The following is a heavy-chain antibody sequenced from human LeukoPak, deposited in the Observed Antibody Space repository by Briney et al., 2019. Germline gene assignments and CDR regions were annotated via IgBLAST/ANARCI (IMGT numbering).Heavy chain of an antibody. J-gene: IGHJ1*01. CDR2: INWNGGRT. D-gene: IGHD6-13*01. Sequence: PGGSLGLSCAASGFTFDDYGMSWVRQAPGKGLEWVSGINWNGGRTGYADSVKGRFTISRDNAKNSLYLQMNSLRAEDTALYYCVRGVAAAGISLWGQGTLVTVSS. V-gene: IGHV3-20*04. CDR1: GFTFDDYG. CDR3: VRGVAAAGISL.